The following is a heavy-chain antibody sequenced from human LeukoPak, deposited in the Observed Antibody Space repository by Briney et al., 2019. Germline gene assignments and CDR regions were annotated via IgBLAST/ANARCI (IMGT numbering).Heavy chain of an antibody. D-gene: IGHD2-2*01. CDR2: ISSSGSTI. CDR3: ARQADIVVVPAGTFDP. J-gene: IGHJ5*02. CDR1: GFTFSDYY. Sequence: GGSLRLSCAASGFTFSDYYMSWIRQAPGKGLEWVSYISSSGSTIYYADSVKGRFTISRDNAKNSLYLQMNSLRAEDTAVYYCARQADIVVVPAGTFDPWGQETLVTVSS. V-gene: IGHV3-11*01.